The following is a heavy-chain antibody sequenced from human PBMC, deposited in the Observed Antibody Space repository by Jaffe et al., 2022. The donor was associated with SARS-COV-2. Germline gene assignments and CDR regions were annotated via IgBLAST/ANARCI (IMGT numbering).Heavy chain of an antibody. CDR2: ISSSSTYI. CDR3: ARESYSGSPANAFDI. Sequence: EVQLVESGGGLVKPGGSLRLSCAASGFTFSSYNMNWVRQAPGKGLEWVSSISSSSTYIYYADSVKGRFTISRDNAKNSLYLQMNSLRADDTAVYYCARESYSGSPANAFDIWGQGTMVTVSS. V-gene: IGHV3-21*01. D-gene: IGHD1-26*01. J-gene: IGHJ3*02. CDR1: GFTFSSYN.